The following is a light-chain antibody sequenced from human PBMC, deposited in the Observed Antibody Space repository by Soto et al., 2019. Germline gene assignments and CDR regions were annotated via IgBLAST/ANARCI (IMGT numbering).Light chain of an antibody. CDR3: QEYGSAPRYS. J-gene: IGKJ2*03. Sequence: DIVWTQSPGTLSLSPGERVTLSCRASQRVDSRSLAWYQQKPGQAPRLVIHAVSRRATGIPDRFSGSGSGTDFTLTISRLEPEDFAVYYCQEYGSAPRYSLSQRTNLEIK. V-gene: IGKV3-20*01. CDR1: QRVDSRS. CDR2: AVS.